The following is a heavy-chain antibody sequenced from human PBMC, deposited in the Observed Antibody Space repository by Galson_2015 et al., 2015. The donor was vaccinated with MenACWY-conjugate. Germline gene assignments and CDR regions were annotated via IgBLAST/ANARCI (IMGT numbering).Heavy chain of an antibody. Sequence: SLRLSCAASGLTFSDYDLYWVRQAPGKGLEWVALISYDASSEDYTSSVKGRFSIARDKSNSTLFLQMNSLRPEDKSVYYCARDSSGWLRYFYGLDACRLGTSVTVSS. CDR3: ARDSSGWLRYFYGLDA. CDR2: ISYDASSE. D-gene: IGHD6-19*01. J-gene: IGHJ6*02. V-gene: IGHV3-30*03. CDR1: GLTFSDYD.